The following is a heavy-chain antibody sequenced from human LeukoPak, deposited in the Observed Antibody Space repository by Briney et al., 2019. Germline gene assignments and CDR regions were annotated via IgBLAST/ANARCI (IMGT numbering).Heavy chain of an antibody. D-gene: IGHD1-26*01. CDR3: ARWGGSPLDNWFDP. J-gene: IGHJ5*02. CDR1: GGSISSYY. CDR2: IYYSGST. Sequence: SETLSLTCTVSGGSISSYYWSWIRQPPGKGLEWIGYIYYSGSTNYNPSLKSRVTISVDTSKNQFSLKLSSVTAADTAVYYCARWGGSPLDNWFDPWGQGTLVTVSS. V-gene: IGHV4-59*01.